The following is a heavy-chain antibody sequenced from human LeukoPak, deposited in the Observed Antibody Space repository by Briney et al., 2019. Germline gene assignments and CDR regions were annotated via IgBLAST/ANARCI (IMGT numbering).Heavy chain of an antibody. CDR2: IYRGDNT. V-gene: IGHV3-53*01. CDR1: GFNVSSNY. CDR3: ARRAGAYSHPYDY. J-gene: IGHJ4*02. D-gene: IGHD4/OR15-4a*01. Sequence: PGGSLRLSCAASGFNVSSNYMSWVRQAPGKGLEWVSVIYRGDNTHYSDSVKGRFTISRDNSKYTLYLQMNSLRAEDTAVYYCARRAGAYSHPYDYWGQGTLVTVSS.